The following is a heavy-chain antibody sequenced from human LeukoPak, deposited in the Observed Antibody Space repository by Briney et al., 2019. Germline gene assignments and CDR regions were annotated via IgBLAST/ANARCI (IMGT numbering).Heavy chain of an antibody. CDR3: ARDDYYYGMDV. CDR2: IYYSGST. Sequence: SETLSLTRTVSGGSISSYYWSWIRQPPGKGLEWIGYIYYSGSTNYNPSLKSRVTISVDTSKNQFSLKLSSVTAADTAVYYCARDDYYYGMDVWGQGTTVTVSS. CDR1: GGSISSYY. J-gene: IGHJ6*02. V-gene: IGHV4-59*01.